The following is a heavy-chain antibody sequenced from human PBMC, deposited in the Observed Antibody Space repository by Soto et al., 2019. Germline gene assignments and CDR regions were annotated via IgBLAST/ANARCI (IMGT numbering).Heavy chain of an antibody. Sequence: SETLSLTCTVSGGSISSSSYYWGWIRQPPGKGLEWIGSIYYSGGTYYNPSLKSRVTISVDTSKNHFSLKLRSVTAADTAVYYCARGFGLTAPGIRGHSYPLDYWGQGTLVTVSS. D-gene: IGHD6-13*01. CDR1: GGSISSSSYY. V-gene: IGHV4-39*02. CDR2: IYYSGGT. J-gene: IGHJ4*02. CDR3: ARGFGLTAPGIRGHSYPLDY.